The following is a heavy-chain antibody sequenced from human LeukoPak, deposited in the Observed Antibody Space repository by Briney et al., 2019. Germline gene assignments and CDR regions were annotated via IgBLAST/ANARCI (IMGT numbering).Heavy chain of an antibody. J-gene: IGHJ4*02. V-gene: IGHV3-11*01. CDR1: GGSFSGYY. D-gene: IGHD4-4*01. CDR2: ISSSGSTI. Sequence: LSLTCAVYGGSFSGYYWSWIRQAPGKGLEWVSYISSSGSTIYYADSVKGRFTISRDNAKNSLYLQMNSLRAEDTAVYYCARVAVTDYWGQGTLVTVSS. CDR3: ARVAVTDY.